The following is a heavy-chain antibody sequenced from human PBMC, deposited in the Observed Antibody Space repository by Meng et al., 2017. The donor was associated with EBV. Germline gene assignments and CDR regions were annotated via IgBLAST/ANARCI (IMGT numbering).Heavy chain of an antibody. V-gene: IGHV1-69*06. CDR2: IIPIFGTA. J-gene: IGHJ4*02. D-gene: IGHD6-13*01. CDR1: GGTLSSYA. Sequence: VQLVLVWAEVKKPGSSVKVSCKASGGTLSSYAISWWRQAPGQGLEWMGGIIPIFGTANYAQKFQGRVTITADKSTSTAYMELSSLRSEDTAVYYCARAEIAAAGRLDYWGQGTLVTVSS. CDR3: ARAEIAAAGRLDY.